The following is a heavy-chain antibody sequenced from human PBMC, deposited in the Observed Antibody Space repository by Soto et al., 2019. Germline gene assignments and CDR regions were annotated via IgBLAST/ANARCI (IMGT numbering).Heavy chain of an antibody. D-gene: IGHD6-19*01. V-gene: IGHV1-46*01. CDR3: ARSPAVAGRVDY. CDR1: GYTFTSYY. J-gene: IGHJ4*02. CDR2: INPSGGST. Sequence: ASVKVSCKASGYTFTSYYTHWVRQAPGQGLEWMGIINPSGGSTSYAQKFQGRVTMTRDTSTSTVYMELSSLRSEDTAVYYCARSPAVAGRVDYWGQGTLVTVSS.